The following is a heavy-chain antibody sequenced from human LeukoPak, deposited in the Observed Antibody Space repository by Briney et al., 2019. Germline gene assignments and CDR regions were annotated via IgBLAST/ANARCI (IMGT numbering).Heavy chain of an antibody. CDR3: ASRFYDFWSGYINFDY. D-gene: IGHD3-3*01. CDR1: AVSGFTFFGYA. V-gene: IGHV4-30-2*03. Sequence: LRLSCAASAVSGFTFFGYAMTWVRQAPGKGLEWIGIIYYSGSTYYNPSLKSRVTISVDTSKNQFSLKLNSVTAADTAVYYCASRFYDFWSGYINFDYWGQGTLVTVSS. CDR2: IYYSGST. J-gene: IGHJ4*02.